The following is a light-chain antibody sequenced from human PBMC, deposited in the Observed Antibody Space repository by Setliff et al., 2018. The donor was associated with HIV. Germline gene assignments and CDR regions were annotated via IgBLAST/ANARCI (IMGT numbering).Light chain of an antibody. CDR3: SSYTTGNTYA. Sequence: QSALAQPASVSGSPGQSITISCIGTSSDVGAYNFVSWYQQHPGKAPKLMIYEVTNRPSGVSNRFSGSKSGNTASLTISGLQAEDEADYLCSSYTTGNTYAFATGTKGTVL. CDR2: EVT. J-gene: IGLJ1*01. V-gene: IGLV2-14*01. CDR1: SSDVGAYNF.